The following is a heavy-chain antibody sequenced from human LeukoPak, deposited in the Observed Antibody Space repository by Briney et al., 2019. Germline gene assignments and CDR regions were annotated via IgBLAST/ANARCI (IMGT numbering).Heavy chain of an antibody. J-gene: IGHJ4*02. D-gene: IGHD6-13*01. CDR3: ARASSSSSWPFGGY. CDR1: GFTFSSYA. V-gene: IGHV3-23*01. Sequence: GGSLRLSCAASGFTFSSYAMSWVRQAPGKGLEWVSAISGSGGTTYYADSVKGRFTISRDNSKNTLYLQMNSLRAEDTAVYYCARASSSSSWPFGGYWGQGTLVTVSS. CDR2: ISGSGGTT.